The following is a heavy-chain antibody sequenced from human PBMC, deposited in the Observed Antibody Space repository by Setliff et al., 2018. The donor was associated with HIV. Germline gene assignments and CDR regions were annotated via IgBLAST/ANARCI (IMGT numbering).Heavy chain of an antibody. J-gene: IGHJ4*02. Sequence: ASVKVSCKAFGDTVTGHSIHWVRQAPGQRLEWMGWLNTGNGKTKYSQRFQDRVTFTRDTSARTAYMELRSLRSEDSVVYYCARDRDNFWSGPFDYWGQGTLVTVSS. CDR2: LNTGNGKT. CDR3: ARDRDNFWSGPFDY. CDR1: GDTVTGHS. D-gene: IGHD3-3*01. V-gene: IGHV1-3*04.